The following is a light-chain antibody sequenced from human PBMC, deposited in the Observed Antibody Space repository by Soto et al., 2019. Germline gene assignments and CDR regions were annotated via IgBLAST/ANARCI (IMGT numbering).Light chain of an antibody. V-gene: IGKV1-6*01. Sequence: AVQMTQSPSSLSASVGERVTITCRASQGIRNDLGWYQQKPGKAPKLLIYAASSLQSGVPSRFSGSGSGTEFTLTISSLQPDDFATYYCQQYNSYSWTFGQGTKVDIK. CDR3: QQYNSYSWT. CDR2: AAS. CDR1: QGIRND. J-gene: IGKJ1*01.